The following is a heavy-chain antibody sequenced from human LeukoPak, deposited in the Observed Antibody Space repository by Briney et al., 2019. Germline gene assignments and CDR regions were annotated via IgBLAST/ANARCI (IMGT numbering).Heavy chain of an antibody. CDR2: ISAYNGNT. CDR1: GYTFTNYG. D-gene: IGHD3-22*01. CDR3: ARDPNTYYYDTSGYYCDY. V-gene: IGHV1-18*04. J-gene: IGHJ4*02. Sequence: GASAKVSCKASGYTFTNYGISWVRQAPGQGLEWMGWISAYNGNTNYAQKLQGRVTMTTDTSTSTAYMELRSLRSDDTAVYYCARDPNTYYYDTSGYYCDYWGQGTLVTVSS.